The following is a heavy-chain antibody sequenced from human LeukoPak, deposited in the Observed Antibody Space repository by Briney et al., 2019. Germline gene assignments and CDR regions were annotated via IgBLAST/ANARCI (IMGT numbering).Heavy chain of an antibody. CDR2: ISGSGGST. CDR1: GFTFSSYA. D-gene: IGHD3-10*01. CDR3: AKGWRDYYGSGSYDY. Sequence: GGSLRLSCAASGFTFSSYAMSWVRQAPGKGLEWVSAISGSGGSTYYADSVKGRFTISRDNSKNTLYLQMSSLRAEDTAVYYCAKGWRDYYGSGSYDYWGQGTLVTVSS. V-gene: IGHV3-23*01. J-gene: IGHJ4*02.